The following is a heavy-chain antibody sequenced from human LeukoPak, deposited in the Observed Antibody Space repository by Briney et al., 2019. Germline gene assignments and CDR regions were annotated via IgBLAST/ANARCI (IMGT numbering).Heavy chain of an antibody. CDR3: ARRMRGSDGDNAFDY. Sequence: GESLKISCKGSGYRFTNYWIGWVRQMPGKGLEWMGIMYPDDSDIRYSPSFQGQVTISADKSISTAYLQWSSLKTSDTAMYYCARRMRGSDGDNAFDYWGQGTLVTVSS. CDR1: GYRFTNYW. D-gene: IGHD5-24*01. J-gene: IGHJ4*02. CDR2: MYPDDSDI. V-gene: IGHV5-51*01.